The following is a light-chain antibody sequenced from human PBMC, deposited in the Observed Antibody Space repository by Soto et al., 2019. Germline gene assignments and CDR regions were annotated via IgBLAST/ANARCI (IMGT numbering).Light chain of an antibody. J-gene: IGLJ2*01. Sequence: QSVLTQPASVSGSPGQSITISCTGTSSDVGGYNYVSWYQPHPGKAPKLMIYDVSNRPSGVSNRFSGSKSGNTASLTISGLKAEDEADDYCSSYTTSSTLIFGGGTKLTVL. CDR3: SSYTTSSTLI. CDR1: SSDVGGYNY. CDR2: DVS. V-gene: IGLV2-14*01.